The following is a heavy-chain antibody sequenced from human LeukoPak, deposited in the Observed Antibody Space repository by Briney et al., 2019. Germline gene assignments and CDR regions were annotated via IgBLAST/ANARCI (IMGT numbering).Heavy chain of an antibody. CDR1: GFTFSSYA. Sequence: GGSLRLSCAASGFTFSSYAMHWVRQAPGKGLEWVAVISYDGSNKYYADSVKGRFTISRDNSRNTLYLQMNSLRAEDTAVYYCARDGPYSSGWYDAFDIWGQGTMVTVSS. J-gene: IGHJ3*02. CDR3: ARDGPYSSGWYDAFDI. V-gene: IGHV3-30-3*01. D-gene: IGHD6-13*01. CDR2: ISYDGSNK.